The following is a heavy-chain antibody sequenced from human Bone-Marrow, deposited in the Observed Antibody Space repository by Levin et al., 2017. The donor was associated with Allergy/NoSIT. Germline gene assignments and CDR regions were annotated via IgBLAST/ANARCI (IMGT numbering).Heavy chain of an antibody. Sequence: GESLKISCAASGFTISTHYMSWVRQVPGKGLEWVSIIHSGGRKNYADSVKGRFTISRDNYNNTLYLQMNSLRGEDTAIYYCARDDVVAMNHWGQGTLVIVSS. CDR2: IHSGGRK. D-gene: IGHD5-12*01. CDR1: GFTISTHY. CDR3: ARDDVVAMNH. V-gene: IGHV3-66*01. J-gene: IGHJ4*02.